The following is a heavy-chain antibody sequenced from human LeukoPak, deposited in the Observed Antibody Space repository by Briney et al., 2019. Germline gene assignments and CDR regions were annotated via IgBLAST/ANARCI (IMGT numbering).Heavy chain of an antibody. CDR2: MNPNNGNT. V-gene: IGHV1-8*01. Sequence: GASVKVSCKASGYTFTSYDINWVRQATGQGLEWMGWMNPNNGNTGYAQKFQGRVTMTRSTSISTAYMELSSLRSEDTAVYYCARLASSSWPLYYYGMDAWGQGTTVTVSS. CDR3: ARLASSSWPLYYYGMDA. CDR1: GYTFTSYD. D-gene: IGHD6-13*01. J-gene: IGHJ6*02.